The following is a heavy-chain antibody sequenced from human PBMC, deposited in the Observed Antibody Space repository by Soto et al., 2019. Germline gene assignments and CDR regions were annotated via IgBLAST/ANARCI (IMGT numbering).Heavy chain of an antibody. J-gene: IGHJ3*02. CDR2: IIPIFGTA. CDR3: ARGGLVGVVVTAIQTDAFDI. D-gene: IGHD2-21*02. Sequence: SVKVSCKASGGTFSSYAISWVRQAPGQGLEWMGGIIPIFGTANYAQKFQGRVTITADESTSTAYMELSSLRSEDTAVYYCARGGLVGVVVTAIQTDAFDIWGQGTMVTVSS. CDR1: GGTFSSYA. V-gene: IGHV1-69*13.